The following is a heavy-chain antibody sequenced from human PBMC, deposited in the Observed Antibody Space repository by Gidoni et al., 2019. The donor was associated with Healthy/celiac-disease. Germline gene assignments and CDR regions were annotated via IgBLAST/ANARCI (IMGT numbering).Heavy chain of an antibody. CDR1: GGTFSSYA. J-gene: IGHJ4*02. CDR3: ALYYDSSGHEGGQTYY. V-gene: IGHV1-69*01. CDR2: IIPIFGTA. Sequence: QVQLVQSGAEVKKPGSSVKVSCKASGGTFSSYAISWVRQAPGKGLEWMGGIIPIFGTANYAQKFQGRVTITADESTSTAYMELSSLRSEDTAVYYCALYYDSSGHEGGQTYYWGQGTLVTVSS. D-gene: IGHD3-22*01.